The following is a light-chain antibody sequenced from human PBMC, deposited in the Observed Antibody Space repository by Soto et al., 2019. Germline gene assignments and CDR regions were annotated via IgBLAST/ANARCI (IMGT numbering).Light chain of an antibody. CDR3: QQSYSTPPRFT. CDR2: AAS. CDR1: QSISSY. Sequence: DTQMTQSPSSLSASVGDRVTITCRASQSISSYLNWYQQKPGKAPKLLIYAASSLQSGVPSRFSGSGSGTDFTLTISSLQPEDFATYYCQQSYSTPPRFTFGPGT. J-gene: IGKJ3*01. V-gene: IGKV1-39*01.